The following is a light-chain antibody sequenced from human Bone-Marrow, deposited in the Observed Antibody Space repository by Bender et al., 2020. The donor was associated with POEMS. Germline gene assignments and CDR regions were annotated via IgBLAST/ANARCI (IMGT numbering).Light chain of an antibody. J-gene: IGLJ1*01. CDR2: VNSDGSH. CDR3: QTWGPGIRV. CDR1: SGHSNYA. V-gene: IGLV4-69*01. Sequence: QLVLTQSPSASASLGASVKLTCTLSSGHSNYAIAWHQQQPEKGPRFLMRVNSDGSHIKGDGIPDRFSGSSSGAERYLIISSLQSEDEADYYCQTWGPGIRVFATGTKLTVL.